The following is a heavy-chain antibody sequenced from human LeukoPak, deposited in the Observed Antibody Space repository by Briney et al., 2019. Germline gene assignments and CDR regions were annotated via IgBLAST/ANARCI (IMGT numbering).Heavy chain of an antibody. CDR3: AKKYPSSMAPLDY. Sequence: ASVKVSYKASGGTFSSYAISWVRQAPGQGLEWMGGIIPIFGTANYAQKFQGRVTITADESTSTAYMELSSLRSEDTAVYYCAKKYPSSMAPLDYWGQGTLVTVSS. CDR2: IIPIFGTA. CDR1: GGTFSSYA. D-gene: IGHD2/OR15-2a*01. J-gene: IGHJ4*02. V-gene: IGHV1-69*13.